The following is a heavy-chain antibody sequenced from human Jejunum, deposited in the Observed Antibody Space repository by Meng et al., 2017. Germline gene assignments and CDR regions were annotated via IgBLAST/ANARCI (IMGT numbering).Heavy chain of an antibody. J-gene: IGHJ2*01. V-gene: IGHV3-7*01. CDR1: EFTFSNYW. Sequence: GESLKISCAASEFTFSNYWMSWVRLAPGKGLEWVADIKEDGSKMLYVASVKGRFTISRDNAKNSLYLHMNSLRAEDTAVYYCARDHGVSGTNNWYFDLWGHGTLVTVSS. CDR2: IKEDGSKM. D-gene: IGHD1-7*01. CDR3: ARDHGVSGTNNWYFDL.